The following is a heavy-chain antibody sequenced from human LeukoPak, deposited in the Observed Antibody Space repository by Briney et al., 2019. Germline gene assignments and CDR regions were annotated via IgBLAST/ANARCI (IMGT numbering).Heavy chain of an antibody. J-gene: IGHJ4*02. CDR3: ARPLVGATTTDY. Sequence: PGGSLRLSCAASGFTFSSYSMNWVRQAPGKGLEWVSSISSSSSYIYYADSVKGRFTISRDNAKNSLYLQMNSLRAEDTAVYYCARPLVGATTTDYWGQGTLVTVSS. CDR2: ISSSSSYI. V-gene: IGHV3-21*01. CDR1: GFTFSSYS. D-gene: IGHD1-26*01.